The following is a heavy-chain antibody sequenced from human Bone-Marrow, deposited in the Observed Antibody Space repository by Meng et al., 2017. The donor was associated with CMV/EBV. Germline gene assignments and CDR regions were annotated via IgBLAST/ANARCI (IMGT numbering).Heavy chain of an antibody. J-gene: IGHJ4*02. CDR3: ARVGGSTAGFNFDY. CDR1: GFTFNDYW. V-gene: IGHV3-7*01. Sequence: GGSLRLSCTVSGFTFNDYWMSWVRQAPGKGLEWVADIEGDGNTKYYADSVKGRCTISRDNAKEDLYLQMNTLRVEDTAVYYCARVGGSTAGFNFDYWGQGTLVTVSS. D-gene: IGHD3-16*01. CDR2: IEGDGNTK.